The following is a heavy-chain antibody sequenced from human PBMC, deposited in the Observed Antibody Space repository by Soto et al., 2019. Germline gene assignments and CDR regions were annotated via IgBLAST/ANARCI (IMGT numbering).Heavy chain of an antibody. D-gene: IGHD1-26*01. CDR2: IYYSGST. CDR1: GGSISSSSYY. CDR3: ASLGSGSYPYYYYYGMDV. V-gene: IGHV4-39*01. J-gene: IGHJ6*02. Sequence: SETLSLTCTVSGGSISSSSYYWGWIRQPPGKGLEWIGSIYYSGSTYYNPSLKSRVTISVDTSKNHFSLKRSSVTAADTAVYYCASLGSGSYPYYYYYGMDVWGQGTTVTVSS.